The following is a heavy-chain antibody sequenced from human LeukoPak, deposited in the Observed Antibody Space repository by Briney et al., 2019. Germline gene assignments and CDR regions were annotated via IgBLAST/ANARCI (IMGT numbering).Heavy chain of an antibody. CDR1: GGSISSYY. D-gene: IGHD3-22*01. CDR2: IYYSGST. CDR3: ACLTTADAFDI. Sequence: SETLSLTCTVSGGSISSYYWSWIRQPPGKGLEWIGYIYYSGSTNYNPSLKSRVTISIDTSKNQFSLKLSSVTAADTAVYYCACLTTADAFDIWGQGTMVTVSS. V-gene: IGHV4-59*01. J-gene: IGHJ3*02.